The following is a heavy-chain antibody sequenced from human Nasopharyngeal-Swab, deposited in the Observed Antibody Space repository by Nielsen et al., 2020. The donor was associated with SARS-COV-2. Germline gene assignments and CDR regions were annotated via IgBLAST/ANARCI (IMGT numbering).Heavy chain of an antibody. V-gene: IGHV3-30*03. CDR1: GFTFSSYG. Sequence: GGSLRLSCAASGFTFSSYGMHWVRQAPGKGLEWVAVISYDGSNKYYADSVKGRFTISRDNSKNTLYLQMNSLRAEDTAVYYCARDCSGGSCYPSYYYGMDVWGQGTTVTVSS. CDR2: ISYDGSNK. D-gene: IGHD2-15*01. CDR3: ARDCSGGSCYPSYYYGMDV. J-gene: IGHJ6*02.